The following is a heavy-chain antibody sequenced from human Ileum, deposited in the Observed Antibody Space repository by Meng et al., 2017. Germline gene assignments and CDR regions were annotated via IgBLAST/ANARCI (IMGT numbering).Heavy chain of an antibody. J-gene: IGHJ4*01. Sequence: SCAISGDSVSSNTAAWSWVRLSPSRGLEWLGRTYYRSKWYNDYALSVKGRISINPDTSKNQFSLQLNSVTPEDTAVYYCARGRANCGADCFPFDYWGQGTPVTVSS. CDR3: ARGRANCGADCFPFDY. CDR2: TYYRSKWYN. D-gene: IGHD2-21*02. V-gene: IGHV6-1*01. CDR1: GDSVSSNTAA.